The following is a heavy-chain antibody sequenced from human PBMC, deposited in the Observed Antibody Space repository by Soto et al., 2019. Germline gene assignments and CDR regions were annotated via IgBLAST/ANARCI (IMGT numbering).Heavy chain of an antibody. J-gene: IGHJ3*01. D-gene: IGHD6-19*01. V-gene: IGHV1-69*01. CDR3: ARGGTSGWLKGAYDV. Sequence: QVQLVQSGAEVKKPGSSVRVSCRASGGTLNKHAITWVRRAPGLGLEWLGGIIPMFGIPNYPQKFQGRVTITADDSTNTSHMELNSLTSDDTAVYYCARGGTSGWLKGAYDVWSQGTMVTVSS. CDR1: GGTLNKHA. CDR2: IIPMFGIP.